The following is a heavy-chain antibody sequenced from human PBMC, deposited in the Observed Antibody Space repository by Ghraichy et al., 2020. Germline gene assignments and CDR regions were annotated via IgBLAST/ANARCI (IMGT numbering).Heavy chain of an antibody. CDR3: ARRSYYDSSGYYSGLDY. J-gene: IGHJ4*02. V-gene: IGHV1-18*01. D-gene: IGHD3-22*01. CDR1: GYTFTSYG. Sequence: ASVKVSCKASGYTFTSYGISWVRQAPGQGLEWMGWISAYNGNTNYAQKLQGRVTMTTDTSTSTAYMELRSLRSDDTAVYYCARRSYYDSSGYYSGLDYWGQGTLVTVSS. CDR2: ISAYNGNT.